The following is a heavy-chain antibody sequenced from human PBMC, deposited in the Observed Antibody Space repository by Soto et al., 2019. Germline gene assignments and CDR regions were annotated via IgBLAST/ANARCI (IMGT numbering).Heavy chain of an antibody. CDR3: AREVYGDAEAAFDI. V-gene: IGHV3-30-3*01. J-gene: IGHJ3*02. CDR1: GFTFSSYA. Sequence: QVQLVESGGGVVQPGRSLRFSCAASGFTFSSYAMHWVRQAPGKGLEWVAVISYDGSNKYYADSVKGRFTISRDNSKNTLYLQMNSLRAEDTAVYYCAREVYGDAEAAFDIWGQGTMVTVSS. D-gene: IGHD4-17*01. CDR2: ISYDGSNK.